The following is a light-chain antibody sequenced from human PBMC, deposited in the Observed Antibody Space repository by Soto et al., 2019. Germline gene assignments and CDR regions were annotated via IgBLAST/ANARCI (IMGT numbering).Light chain of an antibody. CDR3: CSRAGSTYF. CDR1: SSDLGSYNF. J-gene: IGLJ1*01. V-gene: IGLV2-23*01. CDR2: EAT. Sequence: QSALTQPASVSGSPGQSITISCTATSSDLGSYNFVSWYQHHPDKAPKLIIYEATERPSGVSDRFSASKSGNTASLTISGLQAEDEADYYCCSRAGSTYFFGTGTKLTVL.